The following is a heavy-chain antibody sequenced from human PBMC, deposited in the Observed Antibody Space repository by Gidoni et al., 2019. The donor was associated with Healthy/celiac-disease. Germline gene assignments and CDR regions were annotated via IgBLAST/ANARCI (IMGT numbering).Heavy chain of an antibody. D-gene: IGHD3-10*01. CDR1: GVTFSSYG. CDR3: ARDWARFGEPLGY. Sequence: QVQLVESGGGVVQPGRYLRLSCAASGVTFSSYGMHWVRQAPGKGLEWVAVIWYDGSNKYYADAVKGRFTISRDNSKNTLYLQMNSLRAEDTAVYYCARDWARFGEPLGYWGQGTLVTVSS. J-gene: IGHJ4*02. V-gene: IGHV3-33*01. CDR2: IWYDGSNK.